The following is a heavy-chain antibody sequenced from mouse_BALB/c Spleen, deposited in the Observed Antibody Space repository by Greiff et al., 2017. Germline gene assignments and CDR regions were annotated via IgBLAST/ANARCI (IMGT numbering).Heavy chain of an antibody. CDR3: ARDEGYYGYDDWYFDV. CDR2: INSNGGST. V-gene: IGHV5-6-3*01. Sequence: EVKVVESGGGLVQPGGSLKLSCAASGFTFSSYGMSWVRQTPDKRLELVATINSNGGSTYYPDSVKGRFTISRDNAKNTLYLQMSSLKSEDTAMYYCARDEGYYGYDDWYFDVWGAGTTVTVSS. D-gene: IGHD2-2*01. J-gene: IGHJ1*01. CDR1: GFTFSSYG.